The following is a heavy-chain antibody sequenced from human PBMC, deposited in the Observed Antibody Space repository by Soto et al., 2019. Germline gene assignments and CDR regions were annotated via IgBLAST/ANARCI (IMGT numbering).Heavy chain of an antibody. Sequence: QLQLQESGPGLVKPSETLSLTCTVSGDSISSSNYYWGWIRQPPGKGLEWIGNIYFSGSTYYNPSLKSRVIISVDTSKNQFSLRLSSVTAADTAVYYCARLPRTYCSNTRCYINAFDIWGQGTMVTVSS. CDR2: IYFSGST. D-gene: IGHD2-2*01. CDR1: GDSISSSNYY. CDR3: ARLPRTYCSNTRCYINAFDI. J-gene: IGHJ3*02. V-gene: IGHV4-39*01.